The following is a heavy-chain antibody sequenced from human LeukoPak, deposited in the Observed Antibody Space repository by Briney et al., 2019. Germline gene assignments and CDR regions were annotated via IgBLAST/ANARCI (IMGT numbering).Heavy chain of an antibody. D-gene: IGHD3-10*01. Sequence: TLSLTCTVSGGSISSGGYYWSWIRQHPEKGLEWIGYIYYSGSTYYNPSLKSRVTISVDTSKNQFSLKLSSVTAADTAVYYCATYGSGSYLYHDAFDIWGQGTLVTVSS. CDR3: ATYGSGSYLYHDAFDI. V-gene: IGHV4-31*03. CDR1: GGSISSGGYY. CDR2: IYYSGST. J-gene: IGHJ3*02.